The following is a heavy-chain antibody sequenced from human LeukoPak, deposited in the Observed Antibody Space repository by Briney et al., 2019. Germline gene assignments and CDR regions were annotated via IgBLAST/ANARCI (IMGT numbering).Heavy chain of an antibody. CDR1: GGSISSSSYY. D-gene: IGHD3-3*01. Sequence: PSETLSLTCTVSGGSISSSSYYWGWIRQPPGKGLEWIGSIYYSGSTYYNPSLKSRVTISVDTSKNQFSLKLSSVTAADTAVYYCARQRLGGSGYSDYWGQGTLVTVSS. CDR2: IYYSGST. CDR3: ARQRLGGSGYSDY. V-gene: IGHV4-39*01. J-gene: IGHJ4*02.